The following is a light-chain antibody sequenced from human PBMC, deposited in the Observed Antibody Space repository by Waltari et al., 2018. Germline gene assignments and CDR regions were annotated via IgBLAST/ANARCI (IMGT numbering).Light chain of an antibody. CDR3: QHYVSLPAT. J-gene: IGKJ1*01. CDR1: QSVSRT. V-gene: IGKV3-20*01. CDR2: GAS. Sequence: DMVLTQSPGTLFLSPGVGATLSCRASQSVSRTLAWYQQKPGQAPRLLIYGASRRATGIPDRFSGSGSGTDVSLTISRLEPDDSAVYFCQHYVSLPATFGQGTKVEIK.